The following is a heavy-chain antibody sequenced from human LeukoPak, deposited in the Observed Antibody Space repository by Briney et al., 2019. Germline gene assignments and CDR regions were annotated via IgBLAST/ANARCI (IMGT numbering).Heavy chain of an antibody. J-gene: IGHJ4*02. CDR3: ARELYSSSWYLDY. D-gene: IGHD6-13*01. Sequence: PGGSLRLSCAASGFTFSNYAMNWVRQAPGKGLEWVSAIRGSGGSTYYADSVKGRFTISRDNSMHTLYLQMNSLRAEDTAVYYCARELYSSSWYLDYWGRGTLVTVSS. CDR2: IRGSGGST. CDR1: GFTFSNYA. V-gene: IGHV3-23*01.